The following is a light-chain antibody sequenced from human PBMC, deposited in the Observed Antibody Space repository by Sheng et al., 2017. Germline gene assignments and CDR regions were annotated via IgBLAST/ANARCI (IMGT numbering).Light chain of an antibody. J-gene: IGKJ1*01. Sequence: DIQMTQSPSSLSAFVGDKVTITCRASQNIRSYLNWYQHKPGKAPNLLIFAATSLQSGVPSRFSGSGSGTDFTLTISDLQPEDFATYYCQHSYTPPWAFGPGTKVEIK. CDR2: AAT. CDR3: QHSYTPPWA. V-gene: IGKV1-39*01. CDR1: QNIRSY.